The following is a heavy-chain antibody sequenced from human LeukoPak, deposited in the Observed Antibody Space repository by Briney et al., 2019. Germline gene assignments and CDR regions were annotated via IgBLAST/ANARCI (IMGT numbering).Heavy chain of an antibody. J-gene: IGHJ4*02. CDR3: ARDIGGYSFGYSYDY. Sequence: GGSLRLSCAASGFTFSSYAMHWVRQAPGKGLQWVAVISYDGSNKYHADSVKGRFTVSRDNSKNTLYLQMNSLRPEDTAVYFCARDIGGYSFGYSYDYWGQGTLVTVSS. V-gene: IGHV3-30-3*01. CDR2: ISYDGSNK. CDR1: GFTFSSYA. D-gene: IGHD5-18*01.